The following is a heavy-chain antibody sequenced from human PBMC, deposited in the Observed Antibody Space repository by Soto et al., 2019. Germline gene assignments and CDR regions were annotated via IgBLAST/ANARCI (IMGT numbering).Heavy chain of an antibody. CDR1: GGYISSGGYY. J-gene: IGHJ5*02. V-gene: IGHV4-31*03. CDR2: IYYSGST. Sequence: QVQLQESGPGLVKPSQTLSLTCTVSGGYISSGGYYWSWIRQHPGKGLEWIGYIYYSGSTYYNPSLKSRVTISVDTSKNQFSLKLSSVTAADTAVYYCAREEAVAGGRWFDPWGQGTLVTVSS. CDR3: AREEAVAGGRWFDP. D-gene: IGHD6-19*01.